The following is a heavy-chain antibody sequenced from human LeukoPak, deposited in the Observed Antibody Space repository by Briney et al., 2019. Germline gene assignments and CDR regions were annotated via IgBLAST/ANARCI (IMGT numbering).Heavy chain of an antibody. CDR2: IYYSGST. CDR3: ARQSSGWYGRVGWYFDL. Sequence: SETLSLTCTVSGGSISSYYWSWIRQPPGKGLEWIGYIYYSGSTNYNPSLKSRVTISVDTSKNQFSLKLSSVTAADTAVYYCARQSSGWYGRVGWYFDLWGRGTLVTVSS. V-gene: IGHV4-59*08. CDR1: GGSISSYY. J-gene: IGHJ2*01. D-gene: IGHD6-19*01.